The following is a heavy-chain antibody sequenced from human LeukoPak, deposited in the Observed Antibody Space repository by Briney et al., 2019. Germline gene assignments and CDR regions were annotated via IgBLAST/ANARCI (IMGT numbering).Heavy chain of an antibody. J-gene: IGHJ4*02. D-gene: IGHD3-9*01. CDR3: AKSGDGYDILTGPDY. V-gene: IGHV3-9*01. Sequence: GRSLRLSCAASGFTFDDYAMHWVRQAPGKGLEWVSGISWNSGSIAYADSVKGRFTISRDNAKNSLYLQMNSLRAEDTAVYYCAKSGDGYDILTGPDYWGQGTLVTVSS. CDR1: GFTFDDYA. CDR2: ISWNSGSI.